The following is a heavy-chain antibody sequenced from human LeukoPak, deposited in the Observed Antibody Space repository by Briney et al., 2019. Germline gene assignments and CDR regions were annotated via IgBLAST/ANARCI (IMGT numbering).Heavy chain of an antibody. CDR3: ASGYYDSSGYYYYDY. D-gene: IGHD3-22*01. Sequence: APVKVSCKASGGTFSSYAISWVRQAPGQGLEWMGGIIPIFGTANYAQKFQGRVTITADESTSTAYMELSSLRSEDTAVYYCASGYYDSSGYYYYDYWGQGTLVTVSS. CDR2: IIPIFGTA. J-gene: IGHJ4*02. CDR1: GGTFSSYA. V-gene: IGHV1-69*01.